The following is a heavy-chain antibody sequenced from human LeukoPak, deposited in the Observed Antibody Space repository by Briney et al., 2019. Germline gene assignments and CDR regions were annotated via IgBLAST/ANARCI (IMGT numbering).Heavy chain of an antibody. D-gene: IGHD6-6*01. CDR3: AKGKYSSSLYYFDY. V-gene: IGHV1-69*13. Sequence: SVNVSCTASGGTFSIYAISCVRQAPGQGREWMGGIIPIFGTANYAQKFQGRVTITGDESTSTAYMELSSLRSEDTAVYSCAKGKYSSSLYYFDYWGQGTLVTVSS. J-gene: IGHJ4*02. CDR2: IIPIFGTA. CDR1: GGTFSIYA.